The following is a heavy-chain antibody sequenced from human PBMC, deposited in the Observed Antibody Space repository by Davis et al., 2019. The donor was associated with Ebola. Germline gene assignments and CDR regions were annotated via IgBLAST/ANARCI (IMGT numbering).Heavy chain of an antibody. CDR1: GFTVSSNY. CDR3: ARDPSEGMVRGVFFYYYGMDV. CDR2: IYSGGST. Sequence: GGSLRLSCAASGFTVSSNYMSWVRQAPGKGLEWVSVIYSGGSTYYADSVKGRFTISRDNSKNTLYLQMNSLRAEDTAVYYCARDPSEGMVRGVFFYYYGMDVWGQGTTVTVSS. V-gene: IGHV3-53*01. D-gene: IGHD3-10*01. J-gene: IGHJ6*02.